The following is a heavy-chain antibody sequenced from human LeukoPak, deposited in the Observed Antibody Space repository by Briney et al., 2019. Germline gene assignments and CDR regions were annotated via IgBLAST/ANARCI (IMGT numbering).Heavy chain of an antibody. J-gene: IGHJ4*02. CDR2: IIPIFGTA. CDR1: GCTFTSNY. Sequence: ASVKVSCKASGCTFTSNYIHWVRQAPGQGLEWMGGIIPIFGTANYAQKFQGRVTITADESTSTAYMELSSLRSEDTAVYYCAGGYSYGPPYYFDYWGQGTLVTVSS. V-gene: IGHV1-69*13. D-gene: IGHD5-18*01. CDR3: AGGYSYGPPYYFDY.